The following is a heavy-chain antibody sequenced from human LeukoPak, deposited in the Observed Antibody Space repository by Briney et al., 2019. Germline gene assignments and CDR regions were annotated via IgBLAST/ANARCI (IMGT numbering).Heavy chain of an antibody. V-gene: IGHV3-11*01. CDR3: ARDRTLYSYGTYY. J-gene: IGHJ4*02. CDR2: ISSSGSTI. CDR1: GFTFSDYY. D-gene: IGHD5-18*01. Sequence: GGSLRLSCAASGFTFSDYYMSWIRQAPGKGLEWVSYISSSGSTIYYADSVKGRFTISRDNAKNPLYLQMNSLRAEDTAVYYCARDRTLYSYGTYYWGQGTLVTVSS.